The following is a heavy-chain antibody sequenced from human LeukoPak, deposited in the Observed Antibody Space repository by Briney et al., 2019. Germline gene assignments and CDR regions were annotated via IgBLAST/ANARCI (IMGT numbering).Heavy chain of an antibody. CDR3: ARHRAAYSSSPFDY. J-gene: IGHJ4*02. CDR1: GFTFSSYA. D-gene: IGHD6-13*01. V-gene: IGHV3-23*01. CDR2: ISGSGGST. Sequence: PGGSLRLSCAASGFTFSSYAMSWVRQAPGKGLEWVSAISGSGGSTYYADSVKGRFTISRDNSKNTLYLQMNSLRAEDTAVYYCARHRAAYSSSPFDYWGQGTLVTVSS.